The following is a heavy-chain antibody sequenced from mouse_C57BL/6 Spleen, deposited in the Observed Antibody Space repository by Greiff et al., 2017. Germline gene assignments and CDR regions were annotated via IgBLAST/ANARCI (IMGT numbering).Heavy chain of an antibody. V-gene: IGHV1-55*01. CDR3: ARLETAQNAMDY. CDR2: IYPGSGST. Sequence: QVQLQQPVAELVKPGASVKMSCKASGYTFTSYWITWVKQRPGQGLEWIGDIYPGSGSTNYNEKFESKATLTVDTSSSTAYMQLSSLTSEDSAVYYCARLETAQNAMDYWGQGTSVTVSS. D-gene: IGHD3-2*02. J-gene: IGHJ4*01. CDR1: GYTFTSYW.